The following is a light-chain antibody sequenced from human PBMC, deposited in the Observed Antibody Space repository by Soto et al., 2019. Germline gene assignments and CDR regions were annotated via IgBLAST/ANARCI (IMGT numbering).Light chain of an antibody. CDR2: DNN. J-gene: IGLJ2*01. CDR3: QSFDTSLSGFVV. CDR1: SSDIGAGYD. V-gene: IGLV1-40*01. Sequence: QSVLTQPPSMSGAPGQRVTISCTGSSSDIGAGYDVHWYQQHPGTAPKLLIFDNNNRPSGVPDRFSGSKSDTSASLAITGLQAEDEAYYYCQSFDTSLSGFVVFGGGTKLTVL.